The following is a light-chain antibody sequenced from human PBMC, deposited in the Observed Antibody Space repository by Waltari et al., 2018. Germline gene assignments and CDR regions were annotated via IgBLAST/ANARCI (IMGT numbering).Light chain of an antibody. CDR2: GND. Sequence: QSALTQPPSTSGTPGQRVTISCSGSNSNIGANTVNWYQVRPGTAPKLLIYGNDQRPSGVPDRFSASKSGSSAYLAISGLQSEDEADYYCAAWDDRLFGPVFGTGTEVTVL. J-gene: IGLJ1*01. V-gene: IGLV1-44*01. CDR3: AAWDDRLFGPV. CDR1: NSNIGANT.